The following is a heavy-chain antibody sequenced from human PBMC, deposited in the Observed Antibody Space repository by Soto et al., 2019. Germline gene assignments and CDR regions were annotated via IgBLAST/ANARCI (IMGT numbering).Heavy chain of an antibody. CDR2: IYYSGGT. V-gene: IGHV4-30-4*01. CDR3: ARGSNYYNSARGWFDP. D-gene: IGHD3-10*01. J-gene: IGHJ5*02. CDR1: GGSIRSGDYY. Sequence: SETLSPTCTVSGGSIRSGDYYWSWIRQPPGKGLEWIGYIYYSGGTYYNPSLKSRLTISVDTSKNQFSLKLSSVTAADTAVYYCARGSNYYNSARGWFDPWGQGTLVTVSS.